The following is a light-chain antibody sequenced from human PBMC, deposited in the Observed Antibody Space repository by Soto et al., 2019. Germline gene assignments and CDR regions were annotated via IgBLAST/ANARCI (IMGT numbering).Light chain of an antibody. V-gene: IGKV2-40*01. CDR2: RVS. CDR3: MQRLEFPLT. J-gene: IGKJ4*01. CDR1: QSLLDRDDGNMY. Sequence: EIVMTQTPLSLPVTPGEPASISCRSRQSLLDRDDGNMYLDWYVQKPGQSPQLLIYRVSYRAPGVPDRFSGIGSGTYFILQIGRVEADDVGVYYCMQRLEFPLTFGGGTKVEIK.